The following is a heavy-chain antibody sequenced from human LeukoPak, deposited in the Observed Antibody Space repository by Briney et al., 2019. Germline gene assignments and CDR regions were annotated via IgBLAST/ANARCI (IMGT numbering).Heavy chain of an antibody. D-gene: IGHD3-16*01. J-gene: IGHJ3*02. CDR3: ARYYDHLVDDPFDI. Sequence: GGALRLSCVASGFRFGSDCMTWVRQAPGKGLQWVANISPGGSQKFYLDSVKGRFTISKDNDKNSLYIQLNSLRAEDTAVYYCARYYDHLVDDPFDIWGQGTLVTVSS. CDR1: GFRFGSDC. CDR2: ISPGGSQK. V-gene: IGHV3-7*01.